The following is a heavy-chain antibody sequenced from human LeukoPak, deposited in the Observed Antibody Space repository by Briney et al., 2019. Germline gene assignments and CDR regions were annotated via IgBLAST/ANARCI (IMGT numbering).Heavy chain of an antibody. CDR2: INPDTGGT. CDR3: ARRHSSGHDAFDI. D-gene: IGHD6-19*01. V-gene: IGHV1-2*02. J-gene: IGHJ3*02. CDR1: GYTFTGYY. Sequence: ASLKVSCTASGYTFTGYYMHWVRQAPGQGLEWMGWINPDTGGTNYAQKFQGRVTMTGDTSISTAYMELSRLRSEDTAVYYCARRHSSGHDAFDIWGQGTMVTVSS.